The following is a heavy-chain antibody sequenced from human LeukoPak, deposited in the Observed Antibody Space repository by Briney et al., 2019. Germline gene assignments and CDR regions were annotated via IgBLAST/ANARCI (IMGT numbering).Heavy chain of an antibody. CDR1: GFTFSSYP. Sequence: PGGSLGLSCSASGFTFSSYPMHWVRQAPGKGLQYVSVISDNGLSTSYADSVKGRFTISRDNSKNTVSVQMSSLRAEDTAIYYCAKAYCGGDCYSFDCWGQGTLVTVSS. D-gene: IGHD2-21*02. CDR2: ISDNGLST. J-gene: IGHJ4*02. V-gene: IGHV3-64*03. CDR3: AKAYCGGDCYSFDC.